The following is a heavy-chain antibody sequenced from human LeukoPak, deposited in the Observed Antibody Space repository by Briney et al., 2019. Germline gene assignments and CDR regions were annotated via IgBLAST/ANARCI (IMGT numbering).Heavy chain of an antibody. J-gene: IGHJ4*02. D-gene: IGHD3-10*01. CDR2: IYHSGST. CDR3: ARDGDYYGSGSHAHFDY. V-gene: IGHV4-4*02. Sequence: SGTLSLTCAVSGGSISSSNWWSWVRQPPGKGLEWIGEIYHSGSTNYNPSLKSRVTISVDKSKNQFSLKLSSVTAADTAVYYCARDGDYYGSGSHAHFDYWGQGTLVTVSS. CDR1: GGSISSSNW.